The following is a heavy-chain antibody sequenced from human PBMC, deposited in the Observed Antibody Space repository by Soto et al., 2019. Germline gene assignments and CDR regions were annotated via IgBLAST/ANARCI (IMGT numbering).Heavy chain of an antibody. CDR2: INRGGVT. Sequence: QAQLQEWGAGLLKPSETLYLTCAVYGASFSGYSWSWIRQAPGWGLEWIGEINRGGVTNYSPSLLSRVTISIHTSKHQLSLRLNSATAADTAVYYCVRGEIVNGKNGFASWDHWTVFIVS. CDR3: VRGEIVNGKNGFAS. CDR1: GASFSGYS. V-gene: IGHV4-34*01. J-gene: IGHJ3*02. D-gene: IGHD1-1*01.